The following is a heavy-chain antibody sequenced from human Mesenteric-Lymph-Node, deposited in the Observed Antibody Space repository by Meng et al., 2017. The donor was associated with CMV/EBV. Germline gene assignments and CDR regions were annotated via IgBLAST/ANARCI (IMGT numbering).Heavy chain of an antibody. CDR3: ARRMRVVPAAKGMDV. D-gene: IGHD2-2*01. CDR2: IKQDGSEK. J-gene: IGHJ6*02. V-gene: IGHV3-7*01. Sequence: GESLKISCAASGFTFSSYWMSWVRQAPGKGLEWVANIKQDGSEKYYVDSVKGRFTISRDNAKNSLYLQMNSLRAEDTAVYYCARRMRVVPAAKGMDVWGQGTTVTVSS. CDR1: GFTFSSYW.